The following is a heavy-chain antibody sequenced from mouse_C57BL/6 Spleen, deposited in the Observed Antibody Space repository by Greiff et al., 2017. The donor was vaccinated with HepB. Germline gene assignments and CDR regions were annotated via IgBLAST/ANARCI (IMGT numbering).Heavy chain of an antibody. V-gene: IGHV1-69*01. CDR2: IDPSDSYT. Sequence: QVQLQQPGAELVMPGASVKLSCKASGYTFTSYWMHWVKQRPGQGLEWIGEIDPSDSYTNYNQKFKGKSTLTVDKSSSTAYMQLSSLTSEDSAVYDCARRGERRYAMDYWGQGTSVTVSS. CDR3: ARRGERRYAMDY. J-gene: IGHJ4*01. CDR1: GYTFTSYW.